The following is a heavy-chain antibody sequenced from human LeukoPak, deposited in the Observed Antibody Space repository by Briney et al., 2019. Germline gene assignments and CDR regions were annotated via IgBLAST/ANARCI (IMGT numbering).Heavy chain of an antibody. V-gene: IGHV4-39*07. CDR1: GGSIKSGSYY. CDR3: ARFRGLSYSGTYGWGFDS. CDR2: IYYSGSS. J-gene: IGHJ4*02. Sequence: SETLSLTCTVSGGSIKSGSYYWGWIRQPSGKGLEWIGTIYYSGSSYSNPSLQSRVTISVDTSKNQFSLRLRSMTAADTAMYYCARFRGLSYSGTYGWGFDSWGQGTLVTVSS. D-gene: IGHD3-10*01.